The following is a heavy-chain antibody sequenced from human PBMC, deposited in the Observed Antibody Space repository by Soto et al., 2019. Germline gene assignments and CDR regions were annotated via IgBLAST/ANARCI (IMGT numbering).Heavy chain of an antibody. CDR3: ARGPAAGTILDY. Sequence: QVQLVESGGGVVQPGRSLRLSCAASGFTFSSYAMHWVRQAPGKGLEWVAVISYDGSNKYYADSVKGRFTISRDNSKNTLYLQMNSLRAEDTAVYYCARGPAAGTILDYWGQGTLVTVSS. J-gene: IGHJ4*02. CDR2: ISYDGSNK. V-gene: IGHV3-30-3*01. CDR1: GFTFSSYA. D-gene: IGHD6-13*01.